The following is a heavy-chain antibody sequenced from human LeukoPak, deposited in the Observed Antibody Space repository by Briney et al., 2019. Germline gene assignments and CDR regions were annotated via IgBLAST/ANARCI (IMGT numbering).Heavy chain of an antibody. CDR2: INPSGGST. CDR3: ARGRLRLGELSFQDFDY. Sequence: ASVKVSCKASGYTFTSYYMHWVRQAPGQGLEWMGIINPSGGSTSYAQKFQGRVTMTRDTSTSTVYMELSSLRSEDTAVYYCARGRLRLGELSFQDFDYWGQGTLVTVSS. V-gene: IGHV1-46*01. D-gene: IGHD3-16*02. CDR1: GYTFTSYY. J-gene: IGHJ4*02.